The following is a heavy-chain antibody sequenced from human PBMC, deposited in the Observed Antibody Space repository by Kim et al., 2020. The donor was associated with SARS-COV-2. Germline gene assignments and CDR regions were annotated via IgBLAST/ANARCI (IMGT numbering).Heavy chain of an antibody. Sequence: GGSLRLSCAASGFTFNNYAMHWVRQAPGKGLEWVALISYDGIEKSHADSVKGRFTISRDNSKNTLYLQMNSLRLEDTAIYYCARDKGRRAGYNSFAPWGQGTPVTVSS. CDR3: ARDKGRRAGYNSFAP. J-gene: IGHJ5*02. CDR2: ISYDGIEK. V-gene: IGHV3-30*04. CDR1: GFTFNNYA.